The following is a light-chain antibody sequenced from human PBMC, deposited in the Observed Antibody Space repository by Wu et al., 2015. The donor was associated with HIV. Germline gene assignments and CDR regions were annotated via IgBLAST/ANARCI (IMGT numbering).Light chain of an antibody. V-gene: IGKV1-5*03. J-gene: IGKJ1*01. Sequence: DIQMTQSPSTLSASVGDRVAITCRASQSISSWLAWYQQKPGKAPKLLIYKASSLDTGVPSRFSGSGSGTEFTLTISGLQPDDFATYYCQQYNTYSRTFGQGTEGGN. CDR1: QSISSW. CDR3: QQYNTYSRT. CDR2: KAS.